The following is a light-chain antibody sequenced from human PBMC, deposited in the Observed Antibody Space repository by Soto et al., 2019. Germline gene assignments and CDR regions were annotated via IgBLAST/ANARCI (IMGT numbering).Light chain of an antibody. CDR2: DVS. V-gene: IGKV1-33*01. CDR1: DDISNY. J-gene: IGKJ3*01. Sequence: DIQMTQSPSSLSASVGDRVTITCQASDDISNYLNWYQQKPGKAPKVLIYDVSHLESGVPSRFSGGGSGTEFTFSISSLQAEDIATYYCQKYANLPLTFGPGTKVDIK. CDR3: QKYANLPLT.